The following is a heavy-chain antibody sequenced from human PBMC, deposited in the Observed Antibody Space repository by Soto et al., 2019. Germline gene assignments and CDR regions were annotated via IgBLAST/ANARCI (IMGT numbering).Heavy chain of an antibody. J-gene: IGHJ4*02. V-gene: IGHV1-69*06. CDR1: GGTFSSYA. D-gene: IGHD3-22*01. CDR3: ARDGLGYDSSGESPL. CDR2: IIPIFGTA. Sequence: SVKVSCKASGGTFSSYAISWVRQAPGQGLEWMGGIIPIFGTANYAQMFQGRVTITADKSTSTAYMELSSLRSEDTAVYYCARDGLGYDSSGESPLWGQGTLVTVSS.